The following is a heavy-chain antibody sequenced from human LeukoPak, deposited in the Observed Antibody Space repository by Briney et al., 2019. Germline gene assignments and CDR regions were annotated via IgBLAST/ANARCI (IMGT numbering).Heavy chain of an antibody. CDR3: ARDTGRSGIRGSFDY. Sequence: PGGSLRLSCAASGFTFSSYGMHWVRQAPGKGLEWVAVISYDGSNKYYADSAKGRFTISRDNSKNTLYLQMNSLRAEDTAVYYCARDTGRSGIRGSFDYWGQGTLVTVSS. V-gene: IGHV3-30*03. D-gene: IGHD1-14*01. CDR2: ISYDGSNK. J-gene: IGHJ4*02. CDR1: GFTFSSYG.